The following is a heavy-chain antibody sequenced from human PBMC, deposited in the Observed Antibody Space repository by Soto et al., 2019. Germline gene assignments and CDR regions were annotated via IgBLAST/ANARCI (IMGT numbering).Heavy chain of an antibody. J-gene: IGHJ6*02. CDR1: GFTFDDYA. CDR3: ARDLFYGMDV. V-gene: IGHV3-11*01. CDR2: ISSSGSDI. Sequence: RRLSCAASGFTFDDYAMHWVRQVPGKGLEWVSYISSSGSDIYYADSVKGRFTISRDNAQNSLYLQMNSLRAEDTAVYYCARDLFYGMDVWGQGTTVTVSS.